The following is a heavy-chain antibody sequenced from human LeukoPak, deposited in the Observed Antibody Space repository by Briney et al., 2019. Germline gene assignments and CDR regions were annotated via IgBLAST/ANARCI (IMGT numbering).Heavy chain of an antibody. V-gene: IGHV3-33*01. CDR3: AREAGGAFGNYVNYFDY. J-gene: IGHJ4*02. D-gene: IGHD4-11*01. CDR1: GLILSSYG. Sequence: PGTSLRLSCAASGLILSSYGIHWVRQAPGKGLEWVAVIWYDGTNIYYGDSVKGRFSISRDNSKNTVYLQMDSLRAEDTAVYYCAREAGGAFGNYVNYFDYWGQGTLVTVSS. CDR2: IWYDGTNI.